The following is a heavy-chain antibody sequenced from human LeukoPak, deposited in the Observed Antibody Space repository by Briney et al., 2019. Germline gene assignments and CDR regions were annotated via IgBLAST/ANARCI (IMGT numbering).Heavy chain of an antibody. J-gene: IGHJ5*02. D-gene: IGHD3-10*01. CDR1: GGSISNYY. V-gene: IGHV4-59*01. CDR3: ARTARFENGRRRVTMLRGIVPPYYLDP. CDR2: VFYSGTT. Sequence: PSGTLSLTCTVSGGSISNYYWSWIRQSPGKGLEWIGYVFYSGTTNYNPSLKRRVTISLDTSNNQVSLTLSSVTAADTAVYYCARTARFENGRRRVTMLRGIVPPYYLDPWGQGTLVTVSS.